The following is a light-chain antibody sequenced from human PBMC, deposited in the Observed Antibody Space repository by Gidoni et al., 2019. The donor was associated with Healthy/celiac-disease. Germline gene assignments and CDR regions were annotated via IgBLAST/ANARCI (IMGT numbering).Light chain of an antibody. J-gene: IGKJ4*01. CDR3: QQRSKWPPT. CDR1: QSVSSY. CDR2: DAS. V-gene: IGKV3-11*01. Sequence: IVLTHSPATLSLSPGERATLSCRASQSVSSYLAWYQQKPGQAPRLLIYDASNRATGIPARFSGSGSGTDFTLTISSLEPEDFAVYYCQQRSKWPPTFGGGTKVEIK.